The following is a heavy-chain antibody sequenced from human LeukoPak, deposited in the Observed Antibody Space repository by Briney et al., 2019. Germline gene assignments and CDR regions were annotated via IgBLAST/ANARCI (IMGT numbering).Heavy chain of an antibody. J-gene: IGHJ4*02. Sequence: PGGSLRLSCAASGFTLSSNYMSWVPQAPGKGLEWVSVIYSGGSTYYADSVKGRFTISRDNSKNTLYLQMNSLRAEDTAVYYCAQDFYGSGSYDYWGQGTLVTVSS. D-gene: IGHD3-10*01. CDR2: IYSGGST. CDR3: AQDFYGSGSYDY. CDR1: GFTLSSNY. V-gene: IGHV3-66*01.